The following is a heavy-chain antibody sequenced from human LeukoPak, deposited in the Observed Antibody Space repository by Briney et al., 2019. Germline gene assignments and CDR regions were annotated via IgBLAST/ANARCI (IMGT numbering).Heavy chain of an antibody. CDR2: INPSGGIT. Sequence: ASVKVSCKASGYTFTSYYMHWVRQAPGQGLEWMGIINPSGGITSYAQKFQGRVTMTRDTSTSTVYMGLSSLRAEDTAVYYCAREAAGASKIYFDHWGRGPLLTVFS. V-gene: IGHV1-46*01. D-gene: IGHD6-13*01. CDR1: GYTFTSYY. CDR3: AREAAGASKIYFDH. J-gene: IGHJ4*02.